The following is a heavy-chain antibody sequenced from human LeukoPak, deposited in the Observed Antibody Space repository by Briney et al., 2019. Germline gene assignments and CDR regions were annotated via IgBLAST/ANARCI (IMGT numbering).Heavy chain of an antibody. V-gene: IGHV4-39*01. Sequence: SETLSLTCTVSGGSITSSSYYWGWIRQPPGKGLEWIGSVYYSGSTYYNPSLKSRVTMSVDTSKNQFSLKLSSVTAADTAVYYCARWTYYYDSSGYPDAFDIWGQGTMVTVSS. CDR1: GGSITSSSYY. J-gene: IGHJ3*02. CDR3: ARWTYYYDSSGYPDAFDI. CDR2: VYYSGST. D-gene: IGHD3-22*01.